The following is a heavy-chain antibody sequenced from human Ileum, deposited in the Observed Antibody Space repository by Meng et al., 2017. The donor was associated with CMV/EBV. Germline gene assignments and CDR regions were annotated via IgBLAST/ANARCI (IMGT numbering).Heavy chain of an antibody. Sequence: VPSRDAGPGLVRPSQTLSLTCPDPGGPFVVSDYYWSWSRQPAGKGLEWIGHIHNSGTTTYNPSLKSRVTMSVDTSKNQLSLKVRSVSAADTAVYYCARERSRTGSFDHWGRGNLVTVSS. CDR2: IHNSGTT. V-gene: IGHV4-61*02. J-gene: IGHJ2*01. CDR1: GGPFVVSDYY. CDR3: ARERSRTGSFDH. D-gene: IGHD1-1*01.